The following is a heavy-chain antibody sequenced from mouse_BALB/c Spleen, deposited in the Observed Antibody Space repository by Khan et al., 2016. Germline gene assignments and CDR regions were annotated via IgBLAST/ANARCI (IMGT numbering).Heavy chain of an antibody. CDR3: ASSLVAARYFDV. V-gene: IGHV3-2*02. D-gene: IGHD1-1*01. CDR2: ISYSGST. J-gene: IGHJ1*01. CDR1: GYSITSDYA. Sequence: EVQLQESGPGLVKPSQSLSLTCTVSGYSITSDYAWNWIRQFPGNKLEWMGYISYSGSTSYNPLLDSRISITRDTSKSQFFLQLNSVPTEDTATYYCASSLVAARYFDVWGAGTTVTVSS.